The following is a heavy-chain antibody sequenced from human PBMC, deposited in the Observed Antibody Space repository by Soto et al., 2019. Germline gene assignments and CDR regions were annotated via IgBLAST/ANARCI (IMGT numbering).Heavy chain of an antibody. CDR2: INAGNGNT. Sequence: GASVKVSCKASGYTFTSYAMHWVRQAPGQRLEWMGWINAGNGNTKYSQKFQGRVTITRDTSASTAYMELSSLRSEDTAVYYCASGLKKGFTTIVVVILFLGSMCLYPKDIRDWFDPWGQGTLVTVSS. CDR3: ASGLKKGFTTIVVVILFLGSMCLYPKDIRDWFDP. D-gene: IGHD3-22*01. CDR1: GYTFTSYA. V-gene: IGHV1-3*01. J-gene: IGHJ5*02.